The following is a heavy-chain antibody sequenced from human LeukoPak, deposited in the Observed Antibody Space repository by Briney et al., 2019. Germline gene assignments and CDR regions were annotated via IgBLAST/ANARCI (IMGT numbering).Heavy chain of an antibody. V-gene: IGHV1-46*01. CDR1: GYTFTGYY. CDR2: INPSGGST. Sequence: ASVKVSCKASGYTFTGYYMHWVRQAPGQGLEWMGIINPSGGSTSYAQKFQGRVTMTRDTSTSTVYMELSSLKSEDTAVYYCAKDRVFVGSGNYWGYFDYWGQGTLVTVSS. CDR3: AKDRVFVGSGNYWGYFDY. J-gene: IGHJ4*02. D-gene: IGHD3-10*01.